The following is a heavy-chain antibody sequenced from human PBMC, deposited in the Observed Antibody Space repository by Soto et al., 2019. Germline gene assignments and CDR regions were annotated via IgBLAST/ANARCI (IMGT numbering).Heavy chain of an antibody. CDR2: IYHSGST. CDR1: GDSISNLDYF. D-gene: IGHD3-3*01. V-gene: IGHV4-39*07. CDR3: XRAWSPTWSGYYTLFDY. Sequence: SETLSLTCSVSGDSISNLDYFWAWIRQPPGQALEYIGSIYHSGSTYYNPSLKSRVTISVDTSKNQFSLKLSSVTAADTAVYYCXRAWSPTWSGYYTLFDYWGQGTLVTVSS. J-gene: IGHJ4*02.